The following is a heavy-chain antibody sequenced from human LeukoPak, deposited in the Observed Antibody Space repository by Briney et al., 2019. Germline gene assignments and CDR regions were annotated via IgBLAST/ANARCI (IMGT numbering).Heavy chain of an antibody. Sequence: GGSLRLSCAASGFTFSSYGMHWVRQAPGKGLEWVAVISYDGSNKYYADSVKGRFTISRDNSKNTLYLQMNSLRAEDTAVYYCAKALAVAANADAFDIWGQGTMVTVSS. V-gene: IGHV3-30*18. J-gene: IGHJ3*02. D-gene: IGHD6-19*01. CDR1: GFTFSSYG. CDR3: AKALAVAANADAFDI. CDR2: ISYDGSNK.